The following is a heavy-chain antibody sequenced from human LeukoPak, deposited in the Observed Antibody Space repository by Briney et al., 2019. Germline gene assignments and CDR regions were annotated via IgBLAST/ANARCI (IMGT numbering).Heavy chain of an antibody. Sequence: PGGSLRLSCAVSGFTFNNYYMTGVRHAPGKGLEWVAGIKEDGSETYYVDSVKGRFTISRDNAKNSLFLQMSSLRAEDTAVYYCARERYCSGGGCYRGYAFHIWGQGTMVTVSS. CDR3: ARERYCSGGGCYRGYAFHI. CDR1: GFTFNNYY. D-gene: IGHD2-15*01. J-gene: IGHJ3*02. CDR2: IKEDGSET. V-gene: IGHV3-7*01.